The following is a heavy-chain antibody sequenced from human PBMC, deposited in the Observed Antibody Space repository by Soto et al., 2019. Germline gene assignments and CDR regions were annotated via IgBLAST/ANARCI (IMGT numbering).Heavy chain of an antibody. CDR1: GFTFSSYW. J-gene: IGHJ4*02. D-gene: IGHD6-13*01. CDR3: ARDLSDPAAGIFDY. Sequence: VGSLRLSCAASGFTFSSYWMSWVRQAPGKGLEWVANIKQDGSEKYYVDSVKGRFTISRDNAKNSLYLQMNSLRAEDTAVYYCARDLSDPAAGIFDYWGQRTLVTVSS. V-gene: IGHV3-7*01. CDR2: IKQDGSEK.